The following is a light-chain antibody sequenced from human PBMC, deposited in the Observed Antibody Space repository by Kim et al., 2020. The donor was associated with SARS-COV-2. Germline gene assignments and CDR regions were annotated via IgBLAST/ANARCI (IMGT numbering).Light chain of an antibody. CDR1: QSLLHSDGYNC. V-gene: IGKV2-28*01. J-gene: IGKJ1*01. CDR2: LGS. Sequence: DIVMTQTPLSLSVTPGQPASISCKSSQSLLHSDGYNCLNWYVQKPGQSPQILIYLGSYRASGVPDRFSGSGSGTDFTLQISRVEAEDVGVYYCVQSLQSRTFGQGTKVDIK. CDR3: VQSLQSRT.